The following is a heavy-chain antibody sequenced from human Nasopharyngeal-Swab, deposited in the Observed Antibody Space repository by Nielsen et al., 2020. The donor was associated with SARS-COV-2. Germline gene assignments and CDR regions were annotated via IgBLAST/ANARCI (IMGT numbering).Heavy chain of an antibody. CDR1: GFTFSNYW. CDR3: ASPRHSYGTYYYYGMDV. J-gene: IGHJ6*02. D-gene: IGHD5-18*01. V-gene: IGHV3-74*01. Sequence: GESLKISCAASGFTFSNYWMHWVRQAPGKGLVWVSRINSDGSSTSYADSVKGRFTISRDNAKNTRFLQMNSLRGEDTAVYYCASPRHSYGTYYYYGMDVWGQGTTVTVSS. CDR2: INSDGSST.